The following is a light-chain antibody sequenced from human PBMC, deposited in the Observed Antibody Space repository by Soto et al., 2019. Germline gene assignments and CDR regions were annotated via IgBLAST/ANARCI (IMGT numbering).Light chain of an antibody. CDR3: QQYGISPA. CDR2: GAS. CDR1: QSVSSSY. V-gene: IGKV3-20*01. Sequence: EIVLTQSPGTLSLSPGERATLSCRASQSVSSSYLAWYQQKPGQSPRLLIYGASGRATGIPDRFSGSGSGTDFTLTISRLEPEDFAVYYCQQYGISPAFGQGTKVEIK. J-gene: IGKJ1*01.